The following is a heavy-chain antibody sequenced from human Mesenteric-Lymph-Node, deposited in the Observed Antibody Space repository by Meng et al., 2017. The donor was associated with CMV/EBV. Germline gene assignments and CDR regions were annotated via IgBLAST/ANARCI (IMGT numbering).Heavy chain of an antibody. CDR2: IYGTGIT. D-gene: IGHD2/OR15-2a*01. CDR1: GVSVTSGAYH. Sequence: AHVQESAPGLVMPSETLSLTCIVSGVSVTSGAYHWSWIRQSPGKGLEWIGYIYGTGITIYNPSLKSRVTILLETSKNQFSLKLNSVTTADTAVYYCAKSRSSTPGIVDDWGQGTLVTVSS. V-gene: IGHV4-61*08. CDR3: AKSRSSTPGIVDD. J-gene: IGHJ4*02.